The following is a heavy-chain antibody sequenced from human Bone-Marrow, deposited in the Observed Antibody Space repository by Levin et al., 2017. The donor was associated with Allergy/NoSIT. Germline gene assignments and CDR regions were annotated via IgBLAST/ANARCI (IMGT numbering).Heavy chain of an antibody. V-gene: IGHV3-9*01. J-gene: IGHJ4*02. CDR1: GFTFNDFA. D-gene: IGHD1-7*01. CDR2: IMWNSARM. CDR3: VKDRSSVDNWNYGGPFES. Sequence: GGSLRLSCEASGFTFNDFAMHWVRQIPGKGLEWVTGIMWNSARMDYADSVKGRFTISRDNGKKSLYLEMNALRVEDSALYYCVKDRSSVDNWNYGGPFESWGQGTLVTVSS.